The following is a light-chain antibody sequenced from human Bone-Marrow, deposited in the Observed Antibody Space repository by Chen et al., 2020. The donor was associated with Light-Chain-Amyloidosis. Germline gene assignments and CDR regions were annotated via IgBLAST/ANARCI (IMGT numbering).Light chain of an antibody. J-gene: IGKJ4*01. CDR2: GSS. CDR1: QTISSNY. Sequence: EIVLTQSPGTLSLSPGEGANLSCRASQTISSNYLTWYQQKFGQAPRLLIYGSSSRATGIPDRFTGRGSVTDFTLTINGLEPEDFAMYYCQQYGTSPLTFCGGTKVEIK. V-gene: IGKV3-20*01. CDR3: QQYGTSPLT.